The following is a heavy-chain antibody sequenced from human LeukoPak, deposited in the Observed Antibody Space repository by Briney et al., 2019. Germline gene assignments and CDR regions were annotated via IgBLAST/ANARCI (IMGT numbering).Heavy chain of an antibody. D-gene: IGHD3-22*01. CDR3: ARDGAMARSPYYYDSSAPEGDGMDV. CDR1: GYTFTSYD. J-gene: IGHJ6*02. V-gene: IGHV1-8*01. Sequence: ASGKVSCKASGYTFTSYDINWVRQATGQGLEWMGWMNPNSGNTGYAQKFQGRVTMTRNTSISTAYMELSSLRSEDTAVYYCARDGAMARSPYYYDSSAPEGDGMDVWGQGTTVTVSS. CDR2: MNPNSGNT.